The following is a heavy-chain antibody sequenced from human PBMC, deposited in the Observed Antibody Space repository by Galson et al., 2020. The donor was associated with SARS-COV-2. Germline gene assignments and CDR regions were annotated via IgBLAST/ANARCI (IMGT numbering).Heavy chain of an antibody. Sequence: PGGSLRLSCEASRFIFSDHYMDWVRQAPGKGLEWVGRIRNRANGYVTEYAASVEGRFSISRDDSKASLYLQMNRLRTDDTATYYCVRESYFLDTRGLYMEYDAFDIWGQGTMVTVSS. CDR2: IRNRANGYVT. D-gene: IGHD3-10*01. J-gene: IGHJ3*02. CDR3: VRESYFLDTRGLYMEYDAFDI. V-gene: IGHV3-72*01. CDR1: RFIFSDHY.